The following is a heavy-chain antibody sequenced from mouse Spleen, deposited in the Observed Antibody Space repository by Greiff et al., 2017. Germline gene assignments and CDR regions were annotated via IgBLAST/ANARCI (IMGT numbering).Heavy chain of an antibody. V-gene: IGHV5-17*02. Sequence: EVQGVESGGGLVQPGGSRKLSCAASGFTFSSFGMHWVRQAPEKGLEWVAYISSGSSTIYYADTVKGRFTISRDNPKNTLFLQMTSLRSEDTAMYYCAREVREHWGQGTSVTVSS. J-gene: IGHJ4*01. CDR2: ISSGSSTI. D-gene: IGHD2-14*01. CDR3: AREVREH. CDR1: GFTFSSFG.